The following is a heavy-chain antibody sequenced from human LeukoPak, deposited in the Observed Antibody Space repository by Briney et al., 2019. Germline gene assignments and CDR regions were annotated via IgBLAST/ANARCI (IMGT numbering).Heavy chain of an antibody. CDR2: INPNSGGA. V-gene: IGHV1-2*02. CDR1: GYTFTGYY. CDR3: ARGYSSVDY. Sequence: ASVTVSCKASGYTFTGYYMHWVRQAPGQGLAWMGWINPNSGGANHSQKFQGRVTMTRDTSISTAYMELSRLRSDDTAVYYCARGYSSVDYWGQGTLVTVSS. J-gene: IGHJ4*02. D-gene: IGHD6-25*01.